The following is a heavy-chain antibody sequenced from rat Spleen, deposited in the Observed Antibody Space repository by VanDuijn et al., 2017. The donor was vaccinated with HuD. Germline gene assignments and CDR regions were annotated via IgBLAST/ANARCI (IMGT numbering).Heavy chain of an antibody. Sequence: EVQLVESDGGLVLPGRSLKLSCTASGFTFSDYYMAWVRQAPTTGLEWVATISFDGLSTYYRDSVQGRFTISRDNAKSTLYLQMDSLRSEDTATYYCVRHSQKYYGYSYLDHWGQGVTVTVSS. V-gene: IGHV5-29*01. CDR3: VRHSQKYYGYSYLDH. D-gene: IGHD1-7*01. CDR1: GFTFSDYY. J-gene: IGHJ2*01. CDR2: ISFDGLST.